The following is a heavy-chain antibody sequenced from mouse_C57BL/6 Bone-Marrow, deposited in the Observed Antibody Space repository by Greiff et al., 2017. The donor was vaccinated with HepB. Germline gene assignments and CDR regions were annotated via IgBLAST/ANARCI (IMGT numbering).Heavy chain of an antibody. D-gene: IGHD1-1*01. CDR2: IDPSDSYT. CDR1: GYTFTSYW. CDR3: ARCYYGSSYFDY. J-gene: IGHJ2*01. Sequence: VQLQQPGAELVKPGASVKLSCKASGYTFTSYWMQWVKQRPGQGLEWIGEIDPSDSYTNYNQKFKGKATLTVDTSSSTAYMQLSSLTSEDSAVYYCARCYYGSSYFDYWGQGTTLTVSS. V-gene: IGHV1-50*01.